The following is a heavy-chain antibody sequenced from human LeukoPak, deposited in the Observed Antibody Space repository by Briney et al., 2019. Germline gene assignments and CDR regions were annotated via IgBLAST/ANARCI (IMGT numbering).Heavy chain of an antibody. V-gene: IGHV3-66*01. CDR3: ARDRYGSGSPWFDP. CDR1: GFTVSSNY. CDR2: IYSGGST. Sequence: GGSLRLSCAASGFTVSSNYMSWVRQAPGKGLEWVSVIYSGGSTYYADSVKGRFTISRDNSKNTLYLQMNSLRAEDTAVYYCARDRYGSGSPWFDPWGQGTLVTVSS. D-gene: IGHD3-10*01. J-gene: IGHJ5*02.